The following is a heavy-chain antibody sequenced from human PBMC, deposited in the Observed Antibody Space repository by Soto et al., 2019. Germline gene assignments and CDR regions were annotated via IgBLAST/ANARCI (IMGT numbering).Heavy chain of an antibody. Sequence: GGSLRLSCAASGFTFRSFTMNWVRQAPGKGLERVSTISSNSAYIYYTDALRGRFTISRDNAKNSLHLQMNSLRAEDTAVYYCTRDALRDSSARGWFDPWGPGTLVTVSS. CDR1: GFTFRSFT. D-gene: IGHD3-3*01. CDR2: ISSNSAYI. V-gene: IGHV3-21*01. CDR3: TRDALRDSSARGWFDP. J-gene: IGHJ5*02.